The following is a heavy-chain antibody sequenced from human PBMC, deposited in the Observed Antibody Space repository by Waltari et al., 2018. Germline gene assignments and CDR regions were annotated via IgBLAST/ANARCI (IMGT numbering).Heavy chain of an antibody. Sequence: QVQLQESGPGLVKPSETLSLTCAVHGYSISSGYYWGWIRQPPGKGLEWIGSINLSRGTDYNPSIKIRVAISVDTPKTQFALKLCSVTAADTAVYYCARHDLSGYSSSSPFDYWGQGTLVTVSS. D-gene: IGHD6-6*01. CDR2: INLSRGT. J-gene: IGHJ4*02. CDR3: ARHDLSGYSSSSPFDY. CDR1: GYSISSGYY. V-gene: IGHV4-38-2*01.